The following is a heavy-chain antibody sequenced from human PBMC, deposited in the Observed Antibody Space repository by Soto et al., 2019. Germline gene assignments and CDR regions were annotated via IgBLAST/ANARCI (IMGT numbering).Heavy chain of an antibody. Sequence: SVKVSCKASGGTFSSYAISWVRQAPGQGLEWMGGIIPIFGTANYAQKFQGRVTITADESTSTAYMKLSSLRSEDTAVYYCARGGTSKVDIVATIREYNWFDPWGQGTLVTVSS. V-gene: IGHV1-69*13. J-gene: IGHJ5*02. CDR1: GGTFSSYA. CDR2: IIPIFGTA. D-gene: IGHD5-12*01. CDR3: ARGGTSKVDIVATIREYNWFDP.